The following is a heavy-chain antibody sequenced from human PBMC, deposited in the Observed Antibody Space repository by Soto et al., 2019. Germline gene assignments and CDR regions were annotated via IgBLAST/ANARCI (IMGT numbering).Heavy chain of an antibody. J-gene: IGHJ6*02. Sequence: QVKLVQSGAEVKKPGASVKVSCKASGYTFTSYGISWVRQAPGQGLEWMAWISAHNGNTNYAQKLQGRVTMTTDTSTSTADMELRSLRSDDTAVYYCARDGARGENYYYYGMDVWGQGTTVTVSS. CDR1: GYTFTSYG. CDR3: ARDGARGENYYYYGMDV. V-gene: IGHV1-18*01. D-gene: IGHD3-16*01. CDR2: ISAHNGNT.